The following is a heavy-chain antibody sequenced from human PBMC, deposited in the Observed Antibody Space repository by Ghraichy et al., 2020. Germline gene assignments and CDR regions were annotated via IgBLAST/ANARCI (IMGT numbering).Heavy chain of an antibody. CDR1: GFTVSGYY. CDR2: TYYDGSNK. J-gene: IGHJ4*02. V-gene: IGHV3-33*01. D-gene: IGHD2-21*01. Sequence: GGSLRLSCAASGFTVSGYYMHWVRLAPGKGLEWVALTYYDGSNKYYADSVKGLFTISRDNSKNTLYLQMNSLRDEDTDVYYCASRGDGSSFDYWCQGTLVTVSS. CDR3: ASRGDGSSFDY.